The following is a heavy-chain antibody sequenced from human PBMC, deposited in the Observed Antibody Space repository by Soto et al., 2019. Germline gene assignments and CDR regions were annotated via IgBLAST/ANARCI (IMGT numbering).Heavy chain of an antibody. Sequence: PGGSLRLSCAVSGVTFSTYAMSWFRQAPGKGLEWVSSISGSGGSTYYADSVKGRFTISRDNSKNTLYLQMNSLRAEATAIYYCAKMSGRVAAAARGFDHWGQGTLVTVSS. CDR3: AKMSGRVAAAARGFDH. D-gene: IGHD6-25*01. CDR1: GVTFSTYA. V-gene: IGHV3-23*01. CDR2: ISGSGGST. J-gene: IGHJ5*02.